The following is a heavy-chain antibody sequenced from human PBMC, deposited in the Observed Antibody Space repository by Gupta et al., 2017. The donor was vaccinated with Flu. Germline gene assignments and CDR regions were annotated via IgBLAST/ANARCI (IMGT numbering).Heavy chain of an antibody. CDR3: AKYGDTTSSGRFDN. D-gene: IGHD6-6*01. CDR2: INRDGRET. J-gene: IGHJ4*02. V-gene: IGHV3-7*01. Sequence: LVCEANINRDGRETNYLDFLKDVFTISRDNARNSLYLQMNRLRDEDTAIYYCAKYGDTTSSGRFDNWGQGTLVTVSS.